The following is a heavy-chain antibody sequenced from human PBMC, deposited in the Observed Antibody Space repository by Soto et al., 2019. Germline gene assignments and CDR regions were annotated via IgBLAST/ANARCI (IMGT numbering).Heavy chain of an antibody. V-gene: IGHV3-23*01. CDR2: ISGSGGST. D-gene: IGHD6-19*01. Sequence: EVQLLESGGGLVQPGGSLRLSCAASGFTFSSYAMSWVRQAPGKGLEWVSAISGSGGSTYYADSVKGRFTISRDNSKNTLYLQMNSLRAEDTAVYYCAKDRYSSGWGMSGAFDYWGQGTLVTVSS. CDR1: GFTFSSYA. CDR3: AKDRYSSGWGMSGAFDY. J-gene: IGHJ4*02.